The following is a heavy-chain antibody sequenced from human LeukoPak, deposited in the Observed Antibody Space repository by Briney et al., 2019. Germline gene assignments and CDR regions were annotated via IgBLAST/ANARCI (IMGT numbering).Heavy chain of an antibody. CDR1: GGSISSGGYY. J-gene: IGHJ5*02. Sequence: PSQTLSLTCTVSGGSISSGGYYWSWIRQHPGKGLEWIGYIYYSGSTYYNPSLKSRVTISVDTSKNQFSLKLSSVTAADTAVYYCARVKGAYNWFDPWGQGTLVTVSS. V-gene: IGHV4-31*03. D-gene: IGHD3-16*01. CDR3: ARVKGAYNWFDP. CDR2: IYYSGST.